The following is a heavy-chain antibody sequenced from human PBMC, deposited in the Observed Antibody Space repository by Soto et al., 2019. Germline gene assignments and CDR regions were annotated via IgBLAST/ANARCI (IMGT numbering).Heavy chain of an antibody. CDR3: ARDQRGYSYDWYWFDP. V-gene: IGHV3-74*01. Sequence: EVQLVESGGGLVQPGGSLRLSCAASGFTFSSYWMHWVRQAPGKGLVWVSRINSDGSSTSYADSVKGRFTNSRDNAKKTLYLQMNGLRDEDTAVYYCARDQRGYSYDWYWFDPWGQGTLVTVSS. J-gene: IGHJ5*02. CDR2: INSDGSST. CDR1: GFTFSSYW. D-gene: IGHD5-18*01.